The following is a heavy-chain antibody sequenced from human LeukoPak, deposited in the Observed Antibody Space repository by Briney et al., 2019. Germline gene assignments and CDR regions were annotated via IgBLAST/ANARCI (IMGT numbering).Heavy chain of an antibody. CDR2: IWYDGTNK. CDR3: ARAAYDNSGYLTL. D-gene: IGHD3-22*01. V-gene: IGHV3-33*01. CDR1: GFTFSSYG. J-gene: IGHJ4*02. Sequence: PGGSLRLSCVASGFTFSSYGMHWVSQAPGKGLEWVAAIWYDGTNKYYADSVKGRFTISRDSPKNTLYLQMNSLRAEDTAVYYCARAAYDNSGYLTLWGQGTLVTVSS.